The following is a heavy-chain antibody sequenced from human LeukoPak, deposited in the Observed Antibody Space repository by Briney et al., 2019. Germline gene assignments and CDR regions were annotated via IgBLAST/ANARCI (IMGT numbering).Heavy chain of an antibody. V-gene: IGHV3-21*01. CDR1: GFTFSSYE. CDR2: ISSSSTYI. D-gene: IGHD3-9*01. Sequence: GGSLRLSCAASGFTFSSYEMNWVRQAPGKGLQWVSSISSSSTYIYYADSLKGRFTISRDTAKNSLYLQMNSLRAEDTAVYYCARGLGWLHSWGQGTLVTVSS. CDR3: ARGLGWLHS. J-gene: IGHJ5*02.